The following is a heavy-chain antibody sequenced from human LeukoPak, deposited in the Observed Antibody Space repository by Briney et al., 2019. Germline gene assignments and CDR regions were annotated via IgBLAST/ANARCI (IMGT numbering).Heavy chain of an antibody. J-gene: IGHJ4*02. V-gene: IGHV1-18*01. Sequence: GASVKVSCKASGYTFTSYGISWVRQAPGQGLEWMGWISAYNGNTNYAQKLQGRVTMTTDTSTSTAYMELRSLRSDDTAVYYCARDLWSAVIPMPPDYWGQGTLVTVSS. CDR3: ARDLWSAVIPMPPDY. CDR1: GYTFTSYG. D-gene: IGHD2-2*01. CDR2: ISAYNGNT.